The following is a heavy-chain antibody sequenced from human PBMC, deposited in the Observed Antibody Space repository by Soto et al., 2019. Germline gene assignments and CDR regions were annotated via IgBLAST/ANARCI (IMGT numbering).Heavy chain of an antibody. J-gene: IGHJ4*02. D-gene: IGHD3-10*01. CDR1: GFTFNNYG. CDR2: IWFDGSQK. V-gene: IGHV3-33*01. CDR3: ARVRYYGSGSYDD. Sequence: QVQLVESGGDVVQPGRSLRLSCVASGFTFNNYGMHWVRQAPGKGLEWVAGIWFDGSQKYYSDSVKGRFTISRDNSKNTMYLQMNSLRAEDTAVYYCARVRYYGSGSYDDWGQGTLVTVSS.